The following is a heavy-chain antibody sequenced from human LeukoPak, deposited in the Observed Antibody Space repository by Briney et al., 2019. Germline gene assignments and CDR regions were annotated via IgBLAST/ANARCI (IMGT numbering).Heavy chain of an antibody. D-gene: IGHD2-2*01. CDR3: ARDFSYCSSTSCYAGWFDP. CDR1: GGSISSGSYY. CDR2: IYTSGST. Sequence: SETLSLTCTVSGGSISSGSYYWSWIRQPAGKGLEWIGRIYTSGSTNYNPSLKSRVTISVDTSKNQFSLKLSSVTAADTAVYYCARDFSYCSSTSCYAGWFDPWGQGTLVTVSS. V-gene: IGHV4-61*02. J-gene: IGHJ5*02.